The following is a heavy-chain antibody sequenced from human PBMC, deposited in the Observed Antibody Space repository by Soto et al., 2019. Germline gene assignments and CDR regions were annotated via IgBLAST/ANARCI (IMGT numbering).Heavy chain of an antibody. CDR1: GFTFSSYA. V-gene: IGHV3-23*01. CDR2: ISGSGGST. J-gene: IGHJ6*03. D-gene: IGHD3-10*01. CDR3: AKDEVGITMVRGVITYYYYMDV. Sequence: GGSLRLSCAASGFTFSSYAMSWVRQAPGKGLEWVSAISGSGGSTYYADSVKGRFTISRDNSKNTLYLQMNSLRAEDTAAYYCAKDEVGITMVRGVITYYYYMDVWGKGTTVTVSS.